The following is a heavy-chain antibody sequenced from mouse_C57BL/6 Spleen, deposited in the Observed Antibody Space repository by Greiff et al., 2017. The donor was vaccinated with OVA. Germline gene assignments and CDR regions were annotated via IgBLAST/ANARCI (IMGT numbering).Heavy chain of an antibody. D-gene: IGHD2-5*01. Sequence: DVKLVESEGGLVKPGRSMKLSCPASGFTFSDYYMAWVRQVPEKGLEWVANINYDGSSTYYLDSLKSRFIISRDNAKNILYLQMSSLKSEDTATYYCARAYYSNYFDYWGQGTTLTVSS. J-gene: IGHJ2*01. CDR2: INYDGSST. CDR3: ARAYYSNYFDY. V-gene: IGHV5-16*01. CDR1: GFTFSDYY.